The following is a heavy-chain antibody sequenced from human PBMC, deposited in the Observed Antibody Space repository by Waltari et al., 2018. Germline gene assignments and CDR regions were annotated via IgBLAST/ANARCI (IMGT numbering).Heavy chain of an antibody. V-gene: IGHV4-39*07. CDR1: GGSISSSSYY. Sequence: QLQLQESGPGLVKPSETLSLTCTVSGGSISSSSYYWGWLRLPPGQGLEWIGSIYYSGSTYYNPSLKSRVTISVDTSKNQFSLKLSSVTAADTAVYYCARDKSVVVVAATLGYFDYWGQGTLVTVSS. CDR2: IYYSGST. CDR3: ARDKSVVVVAATLGYFDY. D-gene: IGHD2-15*01. J-gene: IGHJ4*02.